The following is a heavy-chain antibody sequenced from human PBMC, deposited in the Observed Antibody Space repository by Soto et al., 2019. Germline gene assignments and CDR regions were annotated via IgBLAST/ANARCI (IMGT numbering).Heavy chain of an antibody. CDR2: ISPSGGST. CDR1: GYTVTGYF. V-gene: IGHV1-46*01. CDR3: ARVQGEGMDV. D-gene: IGHD3-16*01. Sequence: ASGKVSCRASGYTVTGYFIHWVRQSPGQGLEWMGVISPSGGSTSYAQKFQGRVTMTRDTSTSTVYMELSSLRSEDTAVYYCARVQGEGMDVWGQGTTVTVSS. J-gene: IGHJ6*02.